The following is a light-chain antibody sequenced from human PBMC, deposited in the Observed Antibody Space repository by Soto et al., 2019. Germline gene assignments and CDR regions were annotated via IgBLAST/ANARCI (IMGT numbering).Light chain of an antibody. CDR1: QSVGSF. J-gene: IGKJ4*01. CDR2: EAS. V-gene: IGKV3-11*01. CDR3: QPCRNLHLT. Sequence: EIVLTQSPATLSLSPGDRATIACRASQSVGSFLAGYKQKPGQAPRLLLYEASNRAPGIPARFTGSGSGTDVTLTISCLEPEEGAVYYCQPCRNLHLTFGGGTKVEIK.